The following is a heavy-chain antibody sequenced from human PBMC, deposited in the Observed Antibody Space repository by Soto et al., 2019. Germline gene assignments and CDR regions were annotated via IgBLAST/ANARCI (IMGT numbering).Heavy chain of an antibody. V-gene: IGHV1-46*03. D-gene: IGHD2-15*01. CDR3: AREMVAATLQDAFDI. CDR1: GYTFTSYY. J-gene: IGHJ3*02. Sequence: GASVKVSCKASGYTFTSYYMHWVRQAPGQGLEWMGIINPSGGSTSYAQKFQGRVTMTRDTSTSTVYMELGSLRSEDTAVYYCAREMVAATLQDAFDIWGQGTMGTVS. CDR2: INPSGGST.